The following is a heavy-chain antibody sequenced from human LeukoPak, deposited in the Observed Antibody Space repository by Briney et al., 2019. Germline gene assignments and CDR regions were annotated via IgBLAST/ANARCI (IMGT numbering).Heavy chain of an antibody. CDR2: ISYTGNT. D-gene: IGHD3-10*01. CDR3: CGGSGTYYNFDY. Sequence: SQTLPLTCSVSGDSISSRDYYWTWIRQHPGKALEWVGFISYTGNTYYNPSLRSRLNISIDTSKNQFSLRLSSATAADTAVYYCCGGSGTYYNFDYWGQGTLLTVSS. J-gene: IGHJ4*02. V-gene: IGHV4-31*03. CDR1: GDSISSRDYY.